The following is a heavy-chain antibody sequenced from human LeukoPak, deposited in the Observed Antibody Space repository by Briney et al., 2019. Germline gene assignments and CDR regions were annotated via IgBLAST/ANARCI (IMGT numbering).Heavy chain of an antibody. Sequence: SETLSLTCTVSGGSISSSSYYWGWIRQPPGKGLEWIGSIYYSGSTYYNPSLKSRVTISVDTSKNQFSLKLSSVTAADTAVYYCARDVPNIRYYYDSSGPRGWFDPWGQGTLVTVSS. J-gene: IGHJ5*02. V-gene: IGHV4-39*07. CDR1: GGSISSSSYY. D-gene: IGHD3-22*01. CDR3: ARDVPNIRYYYDSSGPRGWFDP. CDR2: IYYSGST.